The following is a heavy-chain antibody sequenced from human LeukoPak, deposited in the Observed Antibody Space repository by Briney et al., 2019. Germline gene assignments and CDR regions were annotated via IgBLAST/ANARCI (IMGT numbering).Heavy chain of an antibody. CDR3: IKEAGYCSGGGCYRWFDS. D-gene: IGHD2-15*01. Sequence: GGSLRLSSGASGFTVRAYSMSWVRQAPGEGLEWISYISTGGSIMYCEDSVKGRFTIARDDAQTSLSLQMNSLRAEDTAVYYCIKEAGYCSGGGCYRWFDSWGQGTLVTVSS. J-gene: IGHJ5*01. V-gene: IGHV3-48*01. CDR1: GFTVRAYS. CDR2: ISTGGSIM.